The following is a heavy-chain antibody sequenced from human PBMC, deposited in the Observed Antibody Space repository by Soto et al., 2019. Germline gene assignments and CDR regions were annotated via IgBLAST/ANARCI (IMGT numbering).Heavy chain of an antibody. J-gene: IGHJ4*02. CDR1: GYTFTSYD. Sequence: GASVKVSCKASGYTFTSYDINWVRQATGQGLEWKGWMNPNSGNTGYAQKFQGRVTMTRNTSISTAFLELSSLRSEDTAVYYCARGRAYYDYIWGSSLFASGYWGRGTLFTFS. V-gene: IGHV1-8*01. D-gene: IGHD3-16*01. CDR3: ARGRAYYDYIWGSSLFASGY. CDR2: MNPNSGNT.